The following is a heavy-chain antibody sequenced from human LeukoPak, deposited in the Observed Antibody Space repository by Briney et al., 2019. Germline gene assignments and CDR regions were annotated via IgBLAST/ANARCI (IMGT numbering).Heavy chain of an antibody. Sequence: SVKVSCKASGDSFGTYGITWVRQAPGQGLEWMGGIIPIFSTANYAQKFQGRVTITADESTSTAYMELSSLRSEDTAVYYCARDPRGSSAEGDYFDYWGRGTLVTVSS. J-gene: IGHJ4*02. CDR2: IIPIFSTA. CDR1: GDSFGTYG. CDR3: ARDPRGSSAEGDYFDY. D-gene: IGHD6-6*01. V-gene: IGHV1-69*13.